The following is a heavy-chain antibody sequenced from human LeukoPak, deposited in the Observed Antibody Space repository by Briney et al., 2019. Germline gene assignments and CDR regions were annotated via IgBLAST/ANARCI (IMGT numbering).Heavy chain of an antibody. J-gene: IGHJ4*02. D-gene: IGHD1-26*01. CDR1: GGTFSSYA. CDR2: IIPILGIA. CDR3: ARDDGGSLGV. V-gene: IGHV1-69*04. Sequence: SVKVSCKASGGTFSSYAISWVRQAPGQGLEWMGRIIPILGIANYAQKFQGRVTITADKSTSAAYMELRSLRSDDTAVYYCARDDGGSLGVWGQGTLVTVSS.